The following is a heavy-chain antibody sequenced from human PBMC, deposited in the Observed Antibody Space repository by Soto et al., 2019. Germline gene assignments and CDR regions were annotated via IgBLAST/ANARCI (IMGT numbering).Heavy chain of an antibody. J-gene: IGHJ4*02. Sequence: GGSLRLSCEASGFTLRNYGMHWVRQAPGKGLEWMALISYDGSSKSYADSVKGRFTISRDNSKNTLYLQMNSLRTEDTAVYYCAKDFNYGDYSPGYFGYWGQGTLVTVSS. CDR1: GFTLRNYG. D-gene: IGHD4-17*01. V-gene: IGHV3-30*18. CDR3: AKDFNYGDYSPGYFGY. CDR2: ISYDGSSK.